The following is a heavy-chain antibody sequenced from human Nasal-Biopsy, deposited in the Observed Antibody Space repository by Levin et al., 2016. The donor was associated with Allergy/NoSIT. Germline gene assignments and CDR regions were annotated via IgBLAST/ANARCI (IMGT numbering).Heavy chain of an antibody. Sequence: SETLSLTCTVSGGSMTSGGSYWGWIRQPPGKGLEWIGTIYNSGAPYYSPSLKSRLTMSVDTSNHQFSLRLISVTAADTAVYYCATWTAGTMLGHWGQGTLVTVSS. V-gene: IGHV4-39*01. CDR3: ATWTAGTMLGH. J-gene: IGHJ4*02. CDR1: GGSMTSGGSY. D-gene: IGHD3-10*02. CDR2: IYNSGAP.